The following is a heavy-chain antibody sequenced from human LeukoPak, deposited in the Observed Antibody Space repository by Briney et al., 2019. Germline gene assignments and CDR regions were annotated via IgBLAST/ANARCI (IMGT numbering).Heavy chain of an antibody. CDR2: INYSGST. J-gene: IGHJ5*02. V-gene: IGHV4-59*01. CDR3: ARARATIFGVVIRNWFDP. D-gene: IGHD3-3*01. Sequence: PSETLSLTCTVSGDSMNNYYWSWIRQPPGKGLEWIGNINYSGSTNSNPSLKSRATISVDMSRKHFFLDLSSVTAADTAVYYCARARATIFGVVIRNWFDPWGQGTLVTVSS. CDR1: GDSMNNYY.